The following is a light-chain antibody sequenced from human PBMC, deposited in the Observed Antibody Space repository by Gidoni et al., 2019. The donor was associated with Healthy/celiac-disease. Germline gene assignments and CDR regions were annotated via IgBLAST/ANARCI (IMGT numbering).Light chain of an antibody. CDR3: NSRDSSGNHPVV. J-gene: IGLJ2*01. V-gene: IGLV3-19*01. CDR1: RLRSYY. Sequence: SSELTQVPAVSVALGQTVRLTCQGDRLRSYYASWYQQKPGQAPVLVIYGKNNRPSGIPDRFSGSSSGNTASLTITGAQAEDEADYYCNSRDSSGNHPVVFGGGTKLTVL. CDR2: GKN.